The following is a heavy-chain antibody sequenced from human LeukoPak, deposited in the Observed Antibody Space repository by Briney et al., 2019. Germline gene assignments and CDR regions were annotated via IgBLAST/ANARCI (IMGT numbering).Heavy chain of an antibody. CDR2: IRSKAYGGTT. J-gene: IGHJ3*02. CDR1: GLTLSGYS. V-gene: IGHV3-49*04. CDR3: TRFTVTTIAFDI. Sequence: GGSLRLSCVVSGLTLSGYSMSWVRQAPGKRLEWVGFIRSKAYGGTTEYAASVKGRFTISRDDSKSIAYLQMNSLKTEDTAVYYCTRFTVTTIAFDIWGQGTMVTVSS. D-gene: IGHD4-17*01.